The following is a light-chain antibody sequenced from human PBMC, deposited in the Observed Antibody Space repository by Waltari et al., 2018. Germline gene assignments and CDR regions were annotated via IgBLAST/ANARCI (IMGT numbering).Light chain of an antibody. CDR1: QSVSSY. J-gene: IGKJ1*01. Sequence: EIVLTQSPATLPFSPGERATLSCRASQSVSSYLAWYQQQPGQAPRLLIYDASNRATGIPARFTGSGSGTDFTLTISSLEPEDFAVYYCQQRTNSRTFGQGTKVEIK. CDR3: QQRTNSRT. V-gene: IGKV3-11*01. CDR2: DAS.